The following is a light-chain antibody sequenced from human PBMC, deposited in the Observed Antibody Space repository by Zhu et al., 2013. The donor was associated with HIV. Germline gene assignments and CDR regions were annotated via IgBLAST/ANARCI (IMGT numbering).Light chain of an antibody. CDR2: WAS. CDR3: QQYYTPPRT. CDR1: QSVLYSSNNKNY. J-gene: IGKJ4*02. V-gene: IGKV4-1*01. Sequence: DIVMTQSPDSLAVSLGERATINCKSSQSVLYSSNNKNYLAWYQQKPGQPPKLLIYWASTRQSGVPDRFTGSGSGTDFTLTINTLQAEDAAIYYCQQYYTPPRTFGRGTKVEIK.